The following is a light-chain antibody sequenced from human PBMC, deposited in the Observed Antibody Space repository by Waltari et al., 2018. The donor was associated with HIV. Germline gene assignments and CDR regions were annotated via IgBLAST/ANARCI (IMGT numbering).Light chain of an antibody. CDR3: CSYAGSSTFEV. CDR2: EGS. CDR1: SSDVGSYNL. J-gene: IGLJ3*02. Sequence: QSALTQPASVSGSPGQSITISCTGTSSDVGSYNLVSWYQQHPGKAPKLMIYEGSKRPSGVSIRFSGCKSGNTASLTISALQAEDEADYYCCSYAGSSTFEVFGGWTKLTVL. V-gene: IGLV2-23*03.